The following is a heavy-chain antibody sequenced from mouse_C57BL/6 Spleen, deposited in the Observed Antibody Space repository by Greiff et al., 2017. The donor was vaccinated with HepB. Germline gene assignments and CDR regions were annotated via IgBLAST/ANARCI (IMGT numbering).Heavy chain of an antibody. D-gene: IGHD2-1*01. J-gene: IGHJ2*01. Sequence: QVQLQQPGAELVRPGSSVKLSCKASGYTFTSYWMDWVKQRPGQGLEWIGNIYPSDSETHYNQKFKDKATLTVDKSSSTAYMQLSSLTSEDSAVYYCARAGLYGNCFDYWGQGTTLTVSS. CDR2: IYPSDSET. V-gene: IGHV1-61*01. CDR1: GYTFTSYW. CDR3: ARAGLYGNCFDY.